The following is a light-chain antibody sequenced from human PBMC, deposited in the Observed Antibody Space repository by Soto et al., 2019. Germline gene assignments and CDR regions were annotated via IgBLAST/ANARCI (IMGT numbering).Light chain of an antibody. J-gene: IGKJ3*01. V-gene: IGKV1-9*01. CDR2: GAS. Sequence: IQLTQSPSSLSASVGDRVTITCRASQGISSFLAWYQQKPGKAPKLLIYGASTLQSGVPSRFSGSGSGTVFPLTIGSLQPEDFATYYCQQLNSFPIPFGPGTKVDIK. CDR3: QQLNSFPIP. CDR1: QGISSF.